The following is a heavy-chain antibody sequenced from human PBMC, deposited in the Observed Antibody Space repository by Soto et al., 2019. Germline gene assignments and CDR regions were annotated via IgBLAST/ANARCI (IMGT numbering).Heavy chain of an antibody. CDR3: ARESFYDSGGFHGFDY. CDR1: GGSISSYY. D-gene: IGHD3-22*01. V-gene: IGHV4-59*01. Sequence: QVQLQESGPGLVKPSETLSLTCTVSGGSISSYYWSWIRQPPGKGLEWIGYIYYSGSTNYNPSLKSRVTISVVTSKNQFSLKLSSVTAADTAVYYCARESFYDSGGFHGFDYWGQGTLVTVSS. J-gene: IGHJ4*02. CDR2: IYYSGST.